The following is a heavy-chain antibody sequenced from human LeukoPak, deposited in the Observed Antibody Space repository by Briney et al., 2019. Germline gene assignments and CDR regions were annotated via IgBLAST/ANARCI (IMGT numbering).Heavy chain of an antibody. J-gene: IGHJ4*02. CDR1: GFTFSSYA. CDR3: AKAGRATYYYDSSGYYYFDY. CDR2: ISCSGGCK. Sequence: GGSLRLSCAASGFTFSSYAMSWVRQAPGKGLEGVSAISCSGGCKYYADSVKGRFTISRDNSKNTLYLQMNSLRAEDTAVYYWAKAGRATYYYDSSGYYYFDYWGQGTLVTVSA. D-gene: IGHD3-22*01. V-gene: IGHV3-23*01.